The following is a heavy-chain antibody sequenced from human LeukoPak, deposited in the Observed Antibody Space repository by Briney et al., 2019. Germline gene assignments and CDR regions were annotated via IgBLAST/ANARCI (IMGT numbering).Heavy chain of an antibody. CDR3: AKGLKTGVGPYMGYHYYMDV. Sequence: GGSLRLSCAASGFTFSSYVMSWVRQAPGKGLQWVSGLSATGGDTYYADSVKGRFTISRDNSNNTVSLQMNGLRDDDTGVYYCAKGLKTGVGPYMGYHYYMDVWGKGATVTVSS. D-gene: IGHD3-16*01. CDR2: LSATGGDT. J-gene: IGHJ6*03. V-gene: IGHV3-23*01. CDR1: GFTFSSYV.